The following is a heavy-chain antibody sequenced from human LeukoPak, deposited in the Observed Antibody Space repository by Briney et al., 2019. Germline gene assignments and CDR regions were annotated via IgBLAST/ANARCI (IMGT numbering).Heavy chain of an antibody. Sequence: NPGGSLRLSCAASGFTFSSYSMNWVRQAPGKGLEWVSSISSSSSYIYYADSVKGRFTISRDNAKNSLYLQMNSLRAEDTAVYYCARDLSALGSGSYFDYWGQGTLVTVSS. CDR2: ISSSSSYI. D-gene: IGHD3-10*01. J-gene: IGHJ4*02. CDR3: ARDLSALGSGSYFDY. V-gene: IGHV3-21*01. CDR1: GFTFSSYS.